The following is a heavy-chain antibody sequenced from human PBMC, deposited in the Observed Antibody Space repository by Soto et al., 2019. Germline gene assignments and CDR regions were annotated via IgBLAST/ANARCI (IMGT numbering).Heavy chain of an antibody. CDR3: VRGGHGSGSYLGYY. D-gene: IGHD3-10*01. V-gene: IGHV3-7*03. Sequence: GGSLRLSCVASGFTFTTYWMSWVRQAPGKGLEWVANIRQDGGAQYYVDSVKGRFTISRDNAKNSVYLQMDSLRAEDTAVYYCVRGGHGSGSYLGYYWGQGILVTVSS. CDR1: GFTFTTYW. CDR2: IRQDGGAQ. J-gene: IGHJ4*02.